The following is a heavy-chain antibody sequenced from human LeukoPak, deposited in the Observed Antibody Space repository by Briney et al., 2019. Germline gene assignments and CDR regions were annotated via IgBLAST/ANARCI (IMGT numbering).Heavy chain of an antibody. D-gene: IGHD2-15*01. CDR2: IYTTGST. CDR1: GGSISSYY. CDR3: ARDCSGGSCYSPSWWFDP. Sequence: PSETLSLTCTVSGGSISSYYWSWIRQPAGKGLEWIGRIYTTGSTNYNPSLKSRVTMSVDTSKNQFSLKLSSATAADTAVYYCARDCSGGSCYSPSWWFDPWGQGTLVTVSS. J-gene: IGHJ5*02. V-gene: IGHV4-4*07.